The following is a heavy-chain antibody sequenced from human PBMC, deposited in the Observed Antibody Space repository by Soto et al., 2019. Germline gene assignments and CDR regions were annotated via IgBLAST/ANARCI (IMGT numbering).Heavy chain of an antibody. J-gene: IGHJ4*02. D-gene: IGHD3-9*01. CDR2: IKSKTDGGTT. Sequence: EVQLVESGGGLVKPGGSLRLSCAASGFTFSNAWMSWVRQAPGKGLECVGRIKSKTDGGTTDYAAPVKGRFTIPRDDSKNTLYLQMNSLKTEDKAVYYCTTTLRYFDWLLFFDYWGQGTLVTVSS. V-gene: IGHV3-15*01. CDR1: GFTFSNAW. CDR3: TTTLRYFDWLLFFDY.